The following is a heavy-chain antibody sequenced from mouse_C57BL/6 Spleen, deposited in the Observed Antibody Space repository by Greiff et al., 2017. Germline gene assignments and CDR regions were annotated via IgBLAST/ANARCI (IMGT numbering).Heavy chain of an antibody. CDR1: GYTFTSYW. D-gene: IGHD3-2*02. J-gene: IGHJ3*01. CDR3: ATKDSSGHAY. Sequence: QVQLQQPGAELVKPGASVKLSCKASGYTFTSYWMQWVKQRPGQGLEWIGEIDPSDSYTNYNQKFKGKATLTVETPSSTAYMQLSSLTSEDSAVYYCATKDSSGHAYWGQGTLVTVSA. V-gene: IGHV1-50*01. CDR2: IDPSDSYT.